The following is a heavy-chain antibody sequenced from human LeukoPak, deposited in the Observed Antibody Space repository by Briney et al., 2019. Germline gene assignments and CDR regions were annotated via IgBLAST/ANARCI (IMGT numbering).Heavy chain of an antibody. V-gene: IGHV4-34*01. CDR2: INARGDT. Sequence: SETLSVTCAVSGWSFNDYYWNWIRQPPGKGLEWIGEINARGDTNYNPSLKSRVTISVDTSKNQFSLRLTSMIAADTALYYCARGQVPAARGYNWFDPWGQGTLVTVSS. D-gene: IGHD2-2*01. J-gene: IGHJ5*02. CDR1: GWSFNDYY. CDR3: ARGQVPAARGYNWFDP.